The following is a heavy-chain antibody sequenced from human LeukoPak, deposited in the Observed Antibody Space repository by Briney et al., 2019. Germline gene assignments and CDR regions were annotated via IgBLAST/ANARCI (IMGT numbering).Heavy chain of an antibody. V-gene: IGHV5-51*01. J-gene: IGHJ4*02. Sequence: VESLKISCRGLGYTFTRHWIGWVRQMPGKGLEWMGIIYPGDSDTRYNSSFQGQVTISADKSSNTAYLQWNSLKASDTAIYYCARTVATTLWAFDFWGQGTLVTVSS. D-gene: IGHD3/OR15-3a*01. CDR1: GYTFTRHW. CDR2: IYPGDSDT. CDR3: ARTVATTLWAFDF.